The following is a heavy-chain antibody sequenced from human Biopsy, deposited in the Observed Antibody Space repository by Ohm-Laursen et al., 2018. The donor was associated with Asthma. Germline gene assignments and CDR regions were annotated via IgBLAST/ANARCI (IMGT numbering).Heavy chain of an antibody. CDR2: VYYSGST. V-gene: IGHV4-59*01. D-gene: IGHD2-21*02. Sequence: TLSLTCPVSGGSINNFYWSWIRQPPGKGLEPIGHVYYSGSTNYNPSLKSRVTISIDASKNQFSLKLTSVTAADTAVYYCARGVDRVTGLLDHFDSWGQGTLVTVSS. CDR3: ARGVDRVTGLLDHFDS. J-gene: IGHJ4*02. CDR1: GGSINNFY.